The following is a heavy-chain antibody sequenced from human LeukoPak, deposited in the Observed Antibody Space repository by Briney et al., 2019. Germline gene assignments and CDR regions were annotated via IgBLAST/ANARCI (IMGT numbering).Heavy chain of an antibody. CDR2: MNPNSGNT. J-gene: IGHJ4*02. Sequence: ASVKVSCKASGYTFTSYDINWVRQDTGQGLEWMGWMNPNSGNTGYAQKFQGRVTITRNTSISTAYMELSSLRPEDMALYYCAKGVGDYYDNSGSTYFDYWGQGTLVTVSS. D-gene: IGHD3-22*01. CDR3: AKGVGDYYDNSGSTYFDY. CDR1: GYTFTSYD. V-gene: IGHV1-8*03.